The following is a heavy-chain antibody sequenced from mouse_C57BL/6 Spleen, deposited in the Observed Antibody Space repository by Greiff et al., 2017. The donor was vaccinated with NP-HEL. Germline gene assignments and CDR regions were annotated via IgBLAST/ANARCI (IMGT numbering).Heavy chain of an antibody. CDR1: GFTFSSYA. D-gene: IGHD2-3*01. Sequence: VESGGGLVKPGGSLKLSCAASGFTFSSYAMSWVRQTPEKRLEWVATISDGGSYTYYPDNVKGRFTISRDNAKNNLYLQMSHLKSEDTAMYYCARDPLYDGYLYFDVWGTGTTVTVSS. J-gene: IGHJ1*03. V-gene: IGHV5-4*01. CDR3: ARDPLYDGYLYFDV. CDR2: ISDGGSYT.